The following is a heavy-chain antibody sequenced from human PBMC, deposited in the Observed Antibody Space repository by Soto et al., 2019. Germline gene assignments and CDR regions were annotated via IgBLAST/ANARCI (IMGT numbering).Heavy chain of an antibody. J-gene: IGHJ5*02. CDR2: MSGDGKTI. CDR3: ARTYVPGIAGFDP. Sequence: GSLRLSCAASGFTFSNYFMHWVRQVPGEGLVWVSRMSGDGKTISYADSVKGRFTISRDNAKNTLYLQMNSLRVEDTAVYYCARTYVPGIAGFDPWGQGTLVTVSS. D-gene: IGHD1-1*01. V-gene: IGHV3-74*01. CDR1: GFTFSNYF.